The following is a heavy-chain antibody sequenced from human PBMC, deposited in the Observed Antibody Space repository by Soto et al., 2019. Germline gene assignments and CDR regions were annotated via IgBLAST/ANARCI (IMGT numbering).Heavy chain of an antibody. Sequence: QITLKESGPTLVKPTQTLTLTCTFSGFSFSTGGVGVGWIRQPPGKALEWLALIYWNDDERYSPSLKSRLTITKDTSKSQVVLTMTNMDPMDTATYYCAHGRTIFGVVLPGTYWGQGTLVTVSS. CDR2: IYWNDDE. J-gene: IGHJ4*02. CDR3: AHGRTIFGVVLPGTY. CDR1: GFSFSTGGVG. V-gene: IGHV2-5*01. D-gene: IGHD3-3*01.